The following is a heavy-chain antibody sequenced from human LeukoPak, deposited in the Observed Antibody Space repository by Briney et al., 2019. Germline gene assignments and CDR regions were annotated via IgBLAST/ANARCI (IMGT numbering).Heavy chain of an antibody. J-gene: IGHJ5*02. CDR2: ISYDGSDK. CDR3: ARDSSGWQISSLAH. V-gene: IGHV3-30*04. Sequence: LAGGSLRLSCAASGFTFSSYAMNWVRQAPGKGLEWGAVISYDGSDKYYADSVKGRFTISRDNSKNTLYLQMNSLRDEDTAVYYCARDSSGWQISSLAHWGQGTLVTVSS. D-gene: IGHD6-19*01. CDR1: GFTFSSYA.